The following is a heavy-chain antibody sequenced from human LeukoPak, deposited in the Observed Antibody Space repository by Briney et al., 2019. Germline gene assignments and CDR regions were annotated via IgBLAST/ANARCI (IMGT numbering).Heavy chain of an antibody. CDR2: ISSSGSTI. D-gene: IGHD6-6*01. V-gene: IGHV3-11*04. J-gene: IGHJ6*03. CDR3: ARSFGAARPDYYYYMDV. Sequence: PGGSLRLSCAASGFTFSGYYMSWIRQAPGKGLEWVSYISSSGSTIYYADSVKGRFTISRDNAKNSLYLQMNSLRAEDTAVYYCARSFGAARPDYYYYMDVWGKGTTVTVSS. CDR1: GFTFSGYY.